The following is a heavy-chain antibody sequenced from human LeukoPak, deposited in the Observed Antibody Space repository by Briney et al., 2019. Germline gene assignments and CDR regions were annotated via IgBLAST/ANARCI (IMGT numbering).Heavy chain of an antibody. V-gene: IGHV1-69*04. CDR3: ARRGYDSSGFQFDY. D-gene: IGHD3-22*01. Sequence: SVKVSCKASGGTFSSYAISWVRQAPEQGLEWMGRIIPILGIANYAQKFQGRVTITADKSTSTAYMELSSLRSEDTAVYYCARRGYDSSGFQFDYWGQGTLVTVSS. J-gene: IGHJ4*02. CDR2: IIPILGIA. CDR1: GGTFSSYA.